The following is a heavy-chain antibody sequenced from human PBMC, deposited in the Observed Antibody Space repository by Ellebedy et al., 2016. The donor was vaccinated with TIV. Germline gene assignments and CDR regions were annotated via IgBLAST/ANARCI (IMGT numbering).Heavy chain of an antibody. V-gene: IGHV4-4*02. CDR2: IYHSGTI. J-gene: IGHJ4*02. CDR1: GGSISSGYW. D-gene: IGHD4-17*01. Sequence: SETLSLTCAVSGGSISSGYWWSWVRQPPGKGLEWIGDIYHSGTINYNPSLKSRITISVDTSKNQFSLRLSSVTAADTAVYYCARWPSGDAPLDYWGQGTLVTVSS. CDR3: ARWPSGDAPLDY.